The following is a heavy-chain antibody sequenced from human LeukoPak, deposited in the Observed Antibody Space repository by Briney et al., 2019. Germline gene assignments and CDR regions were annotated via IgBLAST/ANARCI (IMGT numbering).Heavy chain of an antibody. CDR3: ARGGVTGIQLWLLPHTRKPNFDY. Sequence: GGSLRLSCAASGFTVSSNYMSWVRQAPGKGLEWVSVIYSGGSTYYADSVKGRFTISRDNSKNTLYLQMNSLRAEDTAVYYCARGGVTGIQLWLLPHTRKPNFDYWGQGTLVTVSS. CDR1: GFTVSSNY. CDR2: IYSGGST. V-gene: IGHV3-53*01. J-gene: IGHJ4*02. D-gene: IGHD5-18*01.